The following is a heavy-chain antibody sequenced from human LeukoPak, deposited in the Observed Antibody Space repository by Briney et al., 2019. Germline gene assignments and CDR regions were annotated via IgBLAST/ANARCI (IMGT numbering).Heavy chain of an antibody. Sequence: GGSLRLSCAASGFTFSNAWMSWVRQAPGKGLEWVGRIKSKTDGGTTDYAAPVKGRFTISRDDSKNTLYLQMNSLRAEDTAIYYCAKSRGVRFDPWGQGTLVTVSS. J-gene: IGHJ5*02. D-gene: IGHD3-10*01. CDR1: GFTFSNAW. CDR2: IKSKTDGGTT. CDR3: AKSRGVRFDP. V-gene: IGHV3-15*01.